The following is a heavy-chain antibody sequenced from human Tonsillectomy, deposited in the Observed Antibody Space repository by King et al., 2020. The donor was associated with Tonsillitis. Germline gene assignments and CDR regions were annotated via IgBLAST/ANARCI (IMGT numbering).Heavy chain of an antibody. Sequence: VQLVESGAEVKKPGESLKISCKGSGYSFTSYWIGWVRQMPGTGLEWMWIIYPGDSVTRNSPPFQGQVTISADKSITTAYLQWRSFKAPDTAMYYCARVGGSSRWYFDLWGRGTLVTVSS. CDR1: GYSFTSYW. CDR2: IYPGDSVT. CDR3: ARVGGSSRWYFDL. V-gene: IGHV5-51*01. J-gene: IGHJ2*01. D-gene: IGHD2-15*01.